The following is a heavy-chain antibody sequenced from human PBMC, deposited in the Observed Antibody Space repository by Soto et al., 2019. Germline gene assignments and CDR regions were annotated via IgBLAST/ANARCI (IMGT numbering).Heavy chain of an antibody. Sequence: GGSMRLSCAASGFTFTNAWMCWVRQAPGKGLEWVGRIKSKTDGETTDYAAPVKGRFTISRDDSKNTLYLQMNSLKTEDTAVYYCTTARGTYGAEYFQHWGQGTLVTVSS. V-gene: IGHV3-15*01. D-gene: IGHD4-17*01. CDR1: GFTFTNAW. J-gene: IGHJ1*01. CDR3: TTARGTYGAEYFQH. CDR2: IKSKTDGETT.